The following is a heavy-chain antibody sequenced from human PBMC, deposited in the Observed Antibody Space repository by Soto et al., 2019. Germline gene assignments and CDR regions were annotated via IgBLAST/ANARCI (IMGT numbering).Heavy chain of an antibody. CDR3: AAITFGGVIALDY. J-gene: IGHJ4*02. V-gene: IGHV4-4*02. CDR2: IYHSGST. Sequence: QVQLQESGPGLVKPSGTLSLTCAVSGGSISSSNWWSWVRQPPGKGLEWIGEIYHSGSTNCNPSLKSRDTISVDKSKNQFPLKLSSVTAADTAVYYCAAITFGGVIALDYWGQGTLVTVSS. CDR1: GGSISSSNW. D-gene: IGHD3-16*02.